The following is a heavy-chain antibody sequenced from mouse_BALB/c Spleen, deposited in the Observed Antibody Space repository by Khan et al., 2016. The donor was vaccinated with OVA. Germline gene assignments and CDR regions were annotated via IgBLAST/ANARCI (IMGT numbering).Heavy chain of an antibody. J-gene: IGHJ3*01. CDR2: ISPGSGDT. CDR1: GYTFTDYY. V-gene: IGHV1-77*01. Sequence: QVQLQQSGAELARPGASVKLSCKASGYTFTDYYINWVKQRTGQGLEWIGEISPGSGDTYYNEKFKGKATLTADKSSTPAYMQLSSLTSEADAVYFCARRNYFGYTFAYWGQGTLVTVSA. D-gene: IGHD1-2*01. CDR3: ARRNYFGYTFAY.